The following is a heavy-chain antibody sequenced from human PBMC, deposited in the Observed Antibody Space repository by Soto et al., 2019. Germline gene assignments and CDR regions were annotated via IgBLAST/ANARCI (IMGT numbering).Heavy chain of an antibody. CDR1: GGTFSGYA. V-gene: IGHV1-69*06. CDR2: IIPIFGTA. D-gene: IGHD3-22*01. Sequence: ASVKVSCKASGGTFSGYAISWVRQAPGQGLEWMGGIIPIFGTANYAQKFQGRVTITADKSTSTAYMELSSLRSEDTAVYYCAIWAMIVVADQGSPFDYWGQGTLVTVSS. CDR3: AIWAMIVVADQGSPFDY. J-gene: IGHJ4*02.